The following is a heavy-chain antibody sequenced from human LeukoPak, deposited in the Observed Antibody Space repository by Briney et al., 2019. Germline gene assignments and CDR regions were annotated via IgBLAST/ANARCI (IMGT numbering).Heavy chain of an antibody. CDR1: GFTFSSYG. D-gene: IGHD2-21*02. CDR3: ARTRDIVVVTAILDY. Sequence: GGSLRLSCAASGFTFSSYGMHWVRQAPGKGLEGGAVISYDGSNKYYADSVKGRFTISRDNSKNTLYLQMNSLRAEDTAVYYCARTRDIVVVTAILDYWGQGTLVTVSS. CDR2: ISYDGSNK. V-gene: IGHV3-30*03. J-gene: IGHJ4*02.